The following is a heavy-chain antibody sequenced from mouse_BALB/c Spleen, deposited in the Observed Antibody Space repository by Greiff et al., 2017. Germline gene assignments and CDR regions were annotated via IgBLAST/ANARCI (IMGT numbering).Heavy chain of an antibody. CDR3: ARERESGFYYWGYFDV. CDR2: IWGDGST. J-gene: IGHJ1*01. D-gene: IGHD1-1*01. V-gene: IGHV2-6-7*01. CDR1: GFSLTGYG. Sequence: VQLQQSGPGLVAPSQSLSITCTVSGFSLTGYGVNWVRQPPGKGLEWLGMIWGDGSTDYNSALKSRLSISKDNSKSQVFLKMNSLQTDDTARYYCARERESGFYYWGYFDVWGAGTTVTVSS.